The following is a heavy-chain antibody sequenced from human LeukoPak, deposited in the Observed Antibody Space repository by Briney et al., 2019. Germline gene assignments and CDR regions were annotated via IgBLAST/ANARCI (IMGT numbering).Heavy chain of an antibody. V-gene: IGHV4-30-4*08. CDR3: ASLFDCSSTSCYTGYFDY. CDR1: GGSISSGDYY. D-gene: IGHD2-2*02. CDR2: IYYSGST. Sequence: SQTLSLTCTVSGGSISSGDYYWSWIRQPPGKGLEWIGYIYYSGSTYYNPSLKSRVTISVDTSKNQFSLKLSSVPAADTAVYYCASLFDCSSTSCYTGYFDYWGQGTLVTVSS. J-gene: IGHJ4*02.